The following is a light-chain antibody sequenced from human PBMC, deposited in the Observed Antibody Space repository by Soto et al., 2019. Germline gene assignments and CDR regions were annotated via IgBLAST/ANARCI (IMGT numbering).Light chain of an antibody. CDR3: QKYNRAPLT. J-gene: IGKJ4*01. CDR1: QGIAPY. Sequence: DVQMTQSPSSLSAFVGDRVTITCRASQGIAPYFAWFQQKPGKVPKLLIYATSTLQSGVPSRFSGSGSGTDFTLTISSLQPEDVATYYCQKYNRAPLTFGGGTKVEIK. CDR2: ATS. V-gene: IGKV1-27*01.